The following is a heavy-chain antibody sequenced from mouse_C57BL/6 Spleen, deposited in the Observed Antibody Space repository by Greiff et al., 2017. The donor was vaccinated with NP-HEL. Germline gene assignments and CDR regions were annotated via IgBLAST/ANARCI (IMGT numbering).Heavy chain of an antibody. Sequence: QVQLQQSGAELVKPGASVKISCKASGYAFSSYWMNWVKQRPGQGLEWIGQIYPGDGDTNYNGKFKGKATLTAAKSSSTAYMQLSSLTSEDSAVYFGARDHYDYDGAMDYWGQGTSVTVSS. V-gene: IGHV1-80*01. J-gene: IGHJ4*01. CDR2: IYPGDGDT. CDR1: GYAFSSYW. D-gene: IGHD2-4*01. CDR3: ARDHYDYDGAMDY.